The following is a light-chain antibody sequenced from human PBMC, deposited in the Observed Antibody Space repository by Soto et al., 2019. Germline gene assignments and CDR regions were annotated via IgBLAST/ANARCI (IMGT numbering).Light chain of an antibody. CDR3: HQYNNWPPVT. CDR2: GAS. V-gene: IGKV3-15*01. J-gene: IGKJ1*01. Sequence: EIVMTQSPATLSVSPGERATLSCRASQSVSSNLAWYQQKPGQAPRLLIYGASTRATGIPARFSGSGSGTEFTLNISSLQSADFAVYYCHQYNNWPPVTFGQGTKVEIK. CDR1: QSVSSN.